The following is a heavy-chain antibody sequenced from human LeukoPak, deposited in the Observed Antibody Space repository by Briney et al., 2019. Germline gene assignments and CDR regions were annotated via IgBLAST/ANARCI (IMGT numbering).Heavy chain of an antibody. J-gene: IGHJ4*02. CDR2: IYYSGST. D-gene: IGHD6-13*01. V-gene: IGHV4-39*07. CDR1: GGSISSSSYY. CDR3: ARDGSGIAAAGYDY. Sequence: SETLSLTCTVSGGSISSSSYYWGWIRQPPGKGLEWIGSIYYSGSTYYNPSLKSRVTISVDTSKNQFSLKLSSVTAADTAVYYCARDGSGIAAAGYDYWGQGTLVTVSS.